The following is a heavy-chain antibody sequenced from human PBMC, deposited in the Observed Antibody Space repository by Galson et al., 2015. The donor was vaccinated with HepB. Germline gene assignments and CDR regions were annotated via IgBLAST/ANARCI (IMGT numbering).Heavy chain of an antibody. J-gene: IGHJ4*02. CDR3: AKDGVTFLEWSVYYFDY. Sequence: SLRLSCAASGFTFSTYGMHWVRQAPGKGLEWVVTISYDGSNIYYADSVKGRFTISRDNSKNTLDLQMNSLRAEDTAVYYCAKDGVTFLEWSVYYFDYWGQGTLVTVSS. D-gene: IGHD3-3*02. V-gene: IGHV3-30*18. CDR1: GFTFSTYG. CDR2: ISYDGSNI.